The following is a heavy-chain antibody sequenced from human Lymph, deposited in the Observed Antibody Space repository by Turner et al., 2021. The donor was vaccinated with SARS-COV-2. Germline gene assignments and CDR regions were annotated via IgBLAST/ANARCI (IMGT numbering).Heavy chain of an antibody. CDR3: AKGRRFGMDV. CDR1: GFTFDEYA. CDR2: ISWNSGSI. V-gene: IGHV3-9*01. Sequence: EVQLVESGGGLVQPGRSLRLSCAASGFTFDEYAMHWVRQAPGKGLGWVSGISWNSGSIGYADSVKGRFTISRDNAKNSLYLQMNSLRAEDTALYYCAKGRRFGMDVWGQGTTVTVSS. J-gene: IGHJ6*02.